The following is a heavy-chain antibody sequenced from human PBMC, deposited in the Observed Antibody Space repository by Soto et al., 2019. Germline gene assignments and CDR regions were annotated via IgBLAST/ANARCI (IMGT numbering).Heavy chain of an antibody. CDR3: ARGIYSTSSFFDS. V-gene: IGHV4-30-4*01. D-gene: IGHD6-6*01. Sequence: QVQLQESGPGLVKPSQTLSLTCTVSGDSISTADYYWNWIRQPPGKGLEWIGYIYYSGNTYYIPSLKSRVTISVDTSKNQISRKLNSVTAADTAVYYCARGIYSTSSFFDSWGQGTLVTVSS. CDR2: IYYSGNT. J-gene: IGHJ4*02. CDR1: GDSISTADYY.